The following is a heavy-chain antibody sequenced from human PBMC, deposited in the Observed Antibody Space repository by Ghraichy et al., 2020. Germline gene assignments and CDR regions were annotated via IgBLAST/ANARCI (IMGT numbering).Heavy chain of an antibody. CDR1: GFTFSSYG. J-gene: IGHJ6*02. Sequence: GGSLRLSCAASGFTFSSYGMHWVRQAPGKGLEWVAVISYDGSNKYYADSVKGRFTISRDNSKNTLYLQMNSLRAEDTAVYYCAKNPGITIFGVVTYYGMDVWGQGTTVTVSS. D-gene: IGHD3-3*01. CDR3: AKNPGITIFGVVTYYGMDV. V-gene: IGHV3-30*18. CDR2: ISYDGSNK.